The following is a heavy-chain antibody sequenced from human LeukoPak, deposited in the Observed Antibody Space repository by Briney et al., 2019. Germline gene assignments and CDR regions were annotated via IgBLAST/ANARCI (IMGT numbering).Heavy chain of an antibody. CDR2: IWDDGSYR. V-gene: IGHV3-33*01. D-gene: IGHD2-21*02. J-gene: IGHJ4*02. CDR3: ARDQYCGGDCSFDY. Sequence: PGGSLRLSCAASGFSFSSYGMHWVRQAPGKGLEWVAVIWDDGSYRYYADSVKGRFTISRDNSKNTLYLQMNSLRAEDTAVYYCARDQYCGGDCSFDYWGQGTLVTVSS. CDR1: GFSFSSYG.